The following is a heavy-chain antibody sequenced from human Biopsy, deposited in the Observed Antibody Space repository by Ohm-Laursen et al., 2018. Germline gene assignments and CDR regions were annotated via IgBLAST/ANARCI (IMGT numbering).Heavy chain of an antibody. Sequence: SETLSLTCAVSGYSISSDYRWGWIRQAPGKTLEWLGNIFKDGKTPYNPSLRSRLIISIDTLKNQFSLMMTSVSGADTAVYFCARVGSGWAPFDKWGPGTLVTVSS. D-gene: IGHD6-19*01. CDR1: GYSISSDYR. CDR2: IFKDGKT. V-gene: IGHV4-38-2*01. J-gene: IGHJ4*02. CDR3: ARVGSGWAPFDK.